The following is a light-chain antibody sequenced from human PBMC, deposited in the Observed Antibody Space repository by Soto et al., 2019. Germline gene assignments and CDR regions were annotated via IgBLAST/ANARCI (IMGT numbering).Light chain of an antibody. V-gene: IGKV1-33*01. CDR1: REIRNN. Sequence: DIQMTQSPSSLSASVGDRVTITCQAGREIRNNLNWYQQKSGKAPKLLIYDASDLETGVPSRFSGSGSGTDFTFTINSLQPEDIATYYCQQYDNLPLTFGGGTKVEIK. CDR2: DAS. J-gene: IGKJ4*01. CDR3: QQYDNLPLT.